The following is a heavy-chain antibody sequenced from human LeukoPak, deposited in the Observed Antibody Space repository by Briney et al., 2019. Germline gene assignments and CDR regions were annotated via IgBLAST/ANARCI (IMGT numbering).Heavy chain of an antibody. CDR3: ARDHRSVRGAKPPPHEFDY. D-gene: IGHD3-10*01. CDR1: GFIVSNNY. V-gene: IGHV3-66*01. J-gene: IGHJ4*02. CDR2: IYSDGST. Sequence: GGSLRLSCAASGFIVSNNYMSWVRQAPGKGLEWVSLIYSDGSTYYADSVKGRFTISRDNAKNSLYLQMNSLRAEDTAVYYCARDHRSVRGAKPPPHEFDYWGQGTLVTVSS.